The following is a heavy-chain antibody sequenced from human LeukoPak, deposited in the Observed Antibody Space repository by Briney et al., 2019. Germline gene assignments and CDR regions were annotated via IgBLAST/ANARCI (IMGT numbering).Heavy chain of an antibody. CDR3: ARRAGDYSHPYDY. Sequence: SETLSLTCTVSGDSISTYYWSWIRQPPGKGLEWIGYIYYRVTSDYNPSLKSRVTMSVDMSTRQISLKLSSVTAADTAVYYCARRAGDYSHPYDYWGQGTLVTVSS. CDR1: GDSISTYY. CDR2: IYYRVTS. J-gene: IGHJ4*02. V-gene: IGHV4-59*01. D-gene: IGHD3-22*01.